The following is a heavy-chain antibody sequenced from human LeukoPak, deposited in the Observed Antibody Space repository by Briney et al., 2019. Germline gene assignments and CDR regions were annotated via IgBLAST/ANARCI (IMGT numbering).Heavy chain of an antibody. CDR2: VYYSGST. Sequence: SETLPLTCSVSGDSISSYYWSWIRQPPGKGLEWIGYVYYSGSTNYNPSLKSRVTISVDTSKNQFSLELSSVTAADTAVYYCARAYYDSSGYYSGDYWGQGALVTVSS. V-gene: IGHV4-59*12. CDR1: GDSISSYY. J-gene: IGHJ4*02. CDR3: ARAYYDSSGYYSGDY. D-gene: IGHD3-22*01.